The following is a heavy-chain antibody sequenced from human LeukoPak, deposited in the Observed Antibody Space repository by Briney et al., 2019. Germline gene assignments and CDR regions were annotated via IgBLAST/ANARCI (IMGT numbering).Heavy chain of an antibody. CDR2: IYYTGSN. V-gene: IGHV4-59*01. CDR3: ARSYYDSSGYRYYDY. D-gene: IGHD3-22*01. Sequence: SETLSLTCSVSGGSISGFYWSWIRQPPGKGLEWIVHIYYTGSNYNRPSLKTRVTMSLDTSKNQLFLNLSSLTAADTAVYYCARSYYDSSGYRYYDYWGQGTLVTVSS. J-gene: IGHJ4*02. CDR1: GGSISGFY.